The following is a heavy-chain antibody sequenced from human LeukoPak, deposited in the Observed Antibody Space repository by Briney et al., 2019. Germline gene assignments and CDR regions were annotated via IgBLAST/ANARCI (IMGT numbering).Heavy chain of an antibody. CDR3: ASCTVSSYYYYMDV. D-gene: IGHD4-11*01. V-gene: IGHV4-59*08. CDR2: IYYSGST. CDR1: GGSISSYY. Sequence: SETLSLTCTVSGGSISSYYWSWIRQPPGKGLERIGYIYYSGSTNYHPSLKSRVTISVDTSKNQFSLKLSSVTAADTAVYYCASCTVSSYYYYMDVWGKGTTVTVSS. J-gene: IGHJ6*03.